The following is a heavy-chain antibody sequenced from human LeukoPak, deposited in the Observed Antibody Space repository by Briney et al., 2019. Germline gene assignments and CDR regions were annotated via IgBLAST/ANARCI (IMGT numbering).Heavy chain of an antibody. D-gene: IGHD3-10*01. Sequence: GGSLRLSCAASGFTFSSFAMSWVRQPPGKGLERLSVISDSGGTTFYADSVKGRFTISRDNSKNTLYLQMNSLRAEDTAVYYCAKEASGYGYYFDYWGQGTLVTVSS. J-gene: IGHJ4*02. CDR3: AKEASGYGYYFDY. CDR1: GFTFSSFA. CDR2: ISDSGGTT. V-gene: IGHV3-23*01.